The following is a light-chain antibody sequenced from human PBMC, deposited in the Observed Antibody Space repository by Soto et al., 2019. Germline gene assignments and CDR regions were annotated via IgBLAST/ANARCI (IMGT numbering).Light chain of an antibody. CDR1: QSVSRT. CDR3: QQRYNWPQT. J-gene: IGKJ1*01. CDR2: DAS. Sequence: EVVLTQSPATLSLSPGERANLSCRTSQSVSRTLAWYQQKSGQAPRLLIYDASNRATGIPTRFSGSGSGTDFTLTISSLVPEDFAVYYCQQRYNWPQTFGQGTKVEIK. V-gene: IGKV3-11*01.